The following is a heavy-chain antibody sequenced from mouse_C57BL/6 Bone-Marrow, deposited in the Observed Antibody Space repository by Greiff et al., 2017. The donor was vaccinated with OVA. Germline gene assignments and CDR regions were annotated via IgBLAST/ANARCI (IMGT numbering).Heavy chain of an antibody. Sequence: VKLMESGAELARPGASVKLSCKASGYTFTSYGISWVKQRTGQGLEWIGEIYPRSGNTYYNEKFKGKATLTADKSSSTAYMELRSLTSEDSAVYFCVRWGSGLNYWGQGTTLTVSS. V-gene: IGHV1-81*01. D-gene: IGHD1-3*01. J-gene: IGHJ2*01. CDR3: VRWGSGLNY. CDR1: GYTFTSYG. CDR2: IYPRSGNT.